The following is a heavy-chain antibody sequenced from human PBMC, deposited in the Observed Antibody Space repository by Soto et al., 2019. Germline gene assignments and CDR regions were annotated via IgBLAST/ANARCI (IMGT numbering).Heavy chain of an antibody. V-gene: IGHV1-18*01. CDR3: SRFIMVGGWFDPNYYHGMDV. Sequence: ASVKVSCKTSGYTFSNYGINWVRQAPGQGLEWMGWISGYNGNTNYAQTVQGRVAMTTDTSTGTVYMELRSLKSDDTAIYYCSRFIMVGGWFDPNYYHGMDVWGQGTTVTVSS. CDR1: GYTFSNYG. CDR2: ISGYNGNT. J-gene: IGHJ6*02. D-gene: IGHD6-19*01.